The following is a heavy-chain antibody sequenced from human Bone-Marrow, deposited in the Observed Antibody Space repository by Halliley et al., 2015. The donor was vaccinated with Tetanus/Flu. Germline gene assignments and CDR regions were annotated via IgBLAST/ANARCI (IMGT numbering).Heavy chain of an antibody. J-gene: IGHJ6*02. Sequence: SLRLSCAASRFTFSDYYMSWIRQAPGKGLEWVSYISSSSNYTNYADSVKGRFTISRDNAKNSLYLQMNSLRVEDTAVYYCAGGCTSPPPSAVYYFGMDVWGQGTTVAVSS. D-gene: IGHD2-2*01. CDR3: AGGCTSPPPSAVYYFGMDV. CDR2: ISSSSNYT. CDR1: RFTFSDYY. V-gene: IGHV3-11*06.